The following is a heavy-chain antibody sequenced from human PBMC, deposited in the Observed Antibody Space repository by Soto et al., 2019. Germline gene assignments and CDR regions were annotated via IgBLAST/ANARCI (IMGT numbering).Heavy chain of an antibody. CDR3: ARGQRSGYYSVADFDL. V-gene: IGHV1-69*02. J-gene: IGHJ2*01. D-gene: IGHD3-22*01. Sequence: QVQLVQSGAEVKKPGSSVKVSCKASGGTFSSYTISWVRQAPGQGLEWMGRIIPILGIANYAQKFQGRVTITADKSTSTADMELSSLRSEDTAVYYCARGQRSGYYSVADFDLWGRGTLVTVSS. CDR2: IIPILGIA. CDR1: GGTFSSYT.